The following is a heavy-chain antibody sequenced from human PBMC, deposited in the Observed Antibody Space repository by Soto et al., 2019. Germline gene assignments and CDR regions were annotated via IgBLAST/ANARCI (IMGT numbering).Heavy chain of an antibody. Sequence: QVQLVQSGAEVKKPGSSVKVYCKASGGTLSSYAISWVRQTPGQGLEWMGGIIAIFGTANYAQKFQGRVTITADESTSTAYMELSSLRSEETAVYYCARDRSSSWYSHLDYWGQGTLVTVSS. CDR1: GGTLSSYA. V-gene: IGHV1-69*01. CDR2: IIAIFGTA. CDR3: ARDRSSSWYSHLDY. J-gene: IGHJ4*02. D-gene: IGHD6-13*01.